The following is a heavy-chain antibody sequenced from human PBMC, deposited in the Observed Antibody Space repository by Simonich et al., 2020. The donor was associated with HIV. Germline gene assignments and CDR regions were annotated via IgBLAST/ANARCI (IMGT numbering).Heavy chain of an antibody. Sequence: QVPLVQAGAGVKKPGGSMKVSWQAFGYTLNGYYMPWVGQAPGQGPEWMGRINPNSGGTDYAQKFKGRVTMTRDTSMSTAYMELSRLRTDDTAVDFCAREGAMLDDAFDIWGQGTMVTVSS. J-gene: IGHJ3*02. D-gene: IGHD1-1*01. CDR3: AREGAMLDDAFDI. CDR2: INPNSGGT. CDR1: GYTLNGYY. V-gene: IGHV1-2*02.